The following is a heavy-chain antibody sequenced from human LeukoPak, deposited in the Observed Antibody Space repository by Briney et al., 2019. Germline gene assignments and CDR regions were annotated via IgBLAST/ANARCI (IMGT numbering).Heavy chain of an antibody. Sequence: TGGSLRLSCVASGFIFTSEAMSWVRQAPGKGLEWVSAISGSGASIYYADSVKGRFTISRDNSKNTLYLQMNSLRAEDTAVYYCAKMQTEYDMLTSSRALCDYWGQGTLVTVSS. V-gene: IGHV3-23*01. CDR3: AKMQTEYDMLTSSRALCDY. CDR2: ISGSGASI. J-gene: IGHJ4*02. D-gene: IGHD3-9*01. CDR1: GFIFTSEA.